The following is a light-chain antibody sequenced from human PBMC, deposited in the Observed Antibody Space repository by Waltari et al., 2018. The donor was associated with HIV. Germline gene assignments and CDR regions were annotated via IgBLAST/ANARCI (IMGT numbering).Light chain of an antibody. V-gene: IGLV2-11*01. J-gene: IGLJ2*01. Sequence: QSALTQPRSVSGSPGQSVPISCTGTSSNVGVSNFVSWYHQHPGKAPKLMIYDVSKRPSGVPDRFSGSKSGNTASLTISGLQAEDEADYYCCSYAGSYPVVFGGGTKLTVL. CDR1: SSNVGVSNF. CDR3: CSYAGSYPVV. CDR2: DVS.